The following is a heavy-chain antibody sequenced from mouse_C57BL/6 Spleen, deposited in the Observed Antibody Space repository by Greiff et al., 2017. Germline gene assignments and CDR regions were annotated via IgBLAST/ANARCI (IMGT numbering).Heavy chain of an antibody. Sequence: EVQVVESEGGLVQPGSSMKLSCTASGFTFSDYYMAWVRQVPEKGLEWVANINYDGSSTYYLDSLKSRFIISRDNAKNILYLQMSSLKSEDTATYYCAREDYGSSYGYFDVWGTGTTVTVSS. CDR2: INYDGSST. V-gene: IGHV5-16*01. CDR1: GFTFSDYY. J-gene: IGHJ1*03. D-gene: IGHD1-1*01. CDR3: AREDYGSSYGYFDV.